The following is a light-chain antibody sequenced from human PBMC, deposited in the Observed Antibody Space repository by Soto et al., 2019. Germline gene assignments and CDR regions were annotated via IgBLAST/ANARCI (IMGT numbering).Light chain of an antibody. CDR2: GAS. V-gene: IGKV3D-15*01. CDR3: QQYNNWPLT. CDR1: QNIGGQ. Sequence: TAMTQSPATLSVSPGERATLSCRASQNIGGQLAWYQQKPGQTPRLLIYGASTRATGISGRFSGSGSGTEFTLTISNLQSEDFAVYYCQQYNNWPLTFGGGTKVDI. J-gene: IGKJ4*01.